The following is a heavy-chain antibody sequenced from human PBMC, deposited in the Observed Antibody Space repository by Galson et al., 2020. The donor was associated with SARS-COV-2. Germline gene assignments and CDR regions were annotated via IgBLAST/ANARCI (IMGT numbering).Heavy chain of an antibody. D-gene: IGHD6-19*01. CDR3: ARDGQTSSGWAFDY. J-gene: IGHJ4*02. CDR2: ISFDGSDK. V-gene: IGHV3-30*03. Sequence: GGSLRLSCAASGFTFSSYSMNWVRQAPGKGLEWVAQISFDGSDKYYGDSVKGRFTISRDSSKNTVYLQMNNLRADDTAVYYCARDGQTSSGWAFDYWGQGTLVTVSS. CDR1: GFTFSSYS.